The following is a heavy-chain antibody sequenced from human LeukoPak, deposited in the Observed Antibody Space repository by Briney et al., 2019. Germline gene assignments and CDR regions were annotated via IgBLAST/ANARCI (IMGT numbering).Heavy chain of an antibody. J-gene: IGHJ4*02. CDR1: GGSFSGYY. Sequence: SETLSLTCAVYGGSFSGYYWSWIRQPPGKGVEWIGEITHSGSTNYNPSLKGRVTITVDTSKNQFSLKLSSVTAADTAVYYCARGWYRSSWFDYWGQGTLVTVYS. V-gene: IGHV4-34*01. CDR2: ITHSGST. D-gene: IGHD6-13*01. CDR3: ARGWYRSSWFDY.